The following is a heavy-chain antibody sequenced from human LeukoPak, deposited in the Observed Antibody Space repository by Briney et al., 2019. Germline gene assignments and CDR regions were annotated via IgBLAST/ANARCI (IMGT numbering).Heavy chain of an antibody. V-gene: IGHV1-18*01. D-gene: IGHD1-26*01. CDR1: GYAFTSYG. Sequence: WASVKVSCKASGYAFTSYGISWVRQAPGQGLEWMGWISAYNGNTNYAQKLQGRVTMTTDTSTSTAYMELRSLRSDDTAVYYCARVPLSEWELPQPADYWGQGTLVTVSS. CDR2: ISAYNGNT. CDR3: ARVPLSEWELPQPADY. J-gene: IGHJ4*02.